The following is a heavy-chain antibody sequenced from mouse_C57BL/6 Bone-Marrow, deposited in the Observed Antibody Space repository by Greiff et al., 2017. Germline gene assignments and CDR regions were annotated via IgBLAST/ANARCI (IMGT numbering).Heavy chain of an antibody. J-gene: IGHJ3*01. D-gene: IGHD2-3*01. CDR3: ARHGDNGWFFAY. CDR1: GYTFTEYT. V-gene: IGHV1-62-2*01. CDR2: FYPGSGSI. Sequence: VKLMESGAELVKPGASVKLSCKASGYTFTEYTIHWVKQRSGQGLEWIGWFYPGSGSIKYNEKFKDKATLTADKSSSTVSMELSRLTSEYSAVYFCARHGDNGWFFAYWGQGTLVTVSA.